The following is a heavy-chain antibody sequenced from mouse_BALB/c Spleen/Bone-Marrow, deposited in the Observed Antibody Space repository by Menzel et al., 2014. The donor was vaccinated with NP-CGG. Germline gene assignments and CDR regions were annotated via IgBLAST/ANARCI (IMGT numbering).Heavy chain of an antibody. V-gene: IGHV5-17*02. CDR2: TSNGSSPI. Sequence: EVKLVESGGGLVQPGGSRKLSCAASGFIFSSFGMHWVRQAPEKGLEWVAYTSNGSSPIYYADTVKGRFTISRDNPKNTLFLQMTSLRSEDTAMYYCARKGAMITHYYAMDYWGQGTSVTVSS. D-gene: IGHD2-4*01. CDR3: ARKGAMITHYYAMDY. CDR1: GFIFSSFG. J-gene: IGHJ4*01.